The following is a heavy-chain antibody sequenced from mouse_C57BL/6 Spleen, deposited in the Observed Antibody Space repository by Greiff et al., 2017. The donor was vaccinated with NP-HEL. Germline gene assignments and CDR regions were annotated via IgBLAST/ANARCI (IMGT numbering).Heavy chain of an antibody. CDR3: ARGSLLMDY. V-gene: IGHV1-50*01. J-gene: IGHJ4*01. CDR1: GYTFTSYW. CDR2: IDPSDSYT. Sequence: QVQLQQPGAELVKPGASVKLSCKASGYTFTSYWMQWVQQRPGQGLEWIGEIDPSDSYTNYTQKFKGKATLTVDTSSSTAYMQLSSLTSEDSAVYYCARGSLLMDYWGQGTSVTVSS.